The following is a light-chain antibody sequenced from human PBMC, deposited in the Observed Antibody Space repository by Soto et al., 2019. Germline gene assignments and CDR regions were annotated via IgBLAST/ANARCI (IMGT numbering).Light chain of an antibody. V-gene: IGLV1-40*01. CDR2: RNH. CDR3: QSYDTSVSGARV. J-gene: IGLJ3*02. Sequence: QSFLAHSPSVSGAPGQRVTISCTGSRSNIGAGYDVHWYQQIPGTAPKLLIYRNHDRPSGVPDRFSGSKSGTSASLAITGLQAEDEADYYCQSYDTSVSGARVFGGGTKVTVL. CDR1: RSNIGAGYD.